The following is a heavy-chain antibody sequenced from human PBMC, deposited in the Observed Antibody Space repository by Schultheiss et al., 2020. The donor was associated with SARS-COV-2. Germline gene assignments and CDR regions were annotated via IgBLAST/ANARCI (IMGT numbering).Heavy chain of an antibody. CDR2: INHSGTT. Sequence: SQTLSLTCTVSGDSFSSSSYYWGWIRQPPEKGLEWIGEINHSGTTNYNPSLKSRVTISVDTSKNQLSLKLSSMTAADTAVYYCARVPLVRGVIIRESNYYYYMDVWGKGTTVTVSS. CDR3: ARVPLVRGVIIRESNYYYYMDV. CDR1: GDSFSSSSYY. D-gene: IGHD3-10*01. J-gene: IGHJ6*03. V-gene: IGHV4-39*07.